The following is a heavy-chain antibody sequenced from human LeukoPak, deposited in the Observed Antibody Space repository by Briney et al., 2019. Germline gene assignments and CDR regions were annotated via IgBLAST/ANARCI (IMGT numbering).Heavy chain of an antibody. CDR2: IIPIFGTA. Sequence: SVKVSCKASGGTFSSYAISWVRQAPGQGLEWMGGIIPIFGTANYAQKFQGRVTITADESTSTAYMELSSLRSEDTAVYYCARNDIVVVPAAIGDYYYYYMDVWGKGTTVTVSS. J-gene: IGHJ6*03. CDR1: GGTFSSYA. V-gene: IGHV1-69*13. CDR3: ARNDIVVVPAAIGDYYYYYMDV. D-gene: IGHD2-2*02.